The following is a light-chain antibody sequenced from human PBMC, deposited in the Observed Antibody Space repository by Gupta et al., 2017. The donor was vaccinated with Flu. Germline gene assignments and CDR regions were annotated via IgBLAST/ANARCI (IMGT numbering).Light chain of an antibody. CDR1: SGHNTNI. CDR2: VEGSGTY. Sequence: QPVLAQSSSASASLGSSVKLTCTLTSGHNTNIIAWHQQQPGKAPRFLMKVEGSGTYNKGSGVPDRFSGSSSGADRYLTISILQSEDEADYYCETWDSDTFVFGTGTTVTVL. J-gene: IGLJ1*01. V-gene: IGLV4-60*03. CDR3: ETWDSDTFV.